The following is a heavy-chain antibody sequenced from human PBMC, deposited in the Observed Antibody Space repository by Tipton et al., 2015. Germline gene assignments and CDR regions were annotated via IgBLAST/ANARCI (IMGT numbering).Heavy chain of an antibody. CDR1: GGSVSSGGYY. CDR3: ARLPFVGGPCDDAFEM. V-gene: IGHV4-31*03. CDR2: IYYSGET. D-gene: IGHD3-3*02. Sequence: TLSLTCSVSGGSVSSGGYYWTWIRQHPGKGLEWIGYIYYSGETFYETSLKSRVIISLDKSKNQFSLNLRSVSAADTAVYYCARLPFVGGPCDDAFEMWGQGTLVTVSS. J-gene: IGHJ3*02.